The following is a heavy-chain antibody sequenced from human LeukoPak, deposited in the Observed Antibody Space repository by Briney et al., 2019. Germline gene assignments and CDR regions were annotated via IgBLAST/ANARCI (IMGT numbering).Heavy chain of an antibody. Sequence: PGGSLRLSCAASGFTFSSDGMHWVRQAPGKGLEWVAVIWYGGSNKYYADSVKGRFTISRDNSKNTLYLQMNSLRAEDTAVYYCARGLYDRSGYYVTPDYWGQGTLVTVSS. CDR3: ARGLYDRSGYYVTPDY. D-gene: IGHD3-22*01. CDR1: GFTFSSDG. V-gene: IGHV3-33*01. J-gene: IGHJ4*02. CDR2: IWYGGSNK.